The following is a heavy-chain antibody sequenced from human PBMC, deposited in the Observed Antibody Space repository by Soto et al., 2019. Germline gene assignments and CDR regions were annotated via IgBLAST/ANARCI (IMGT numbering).Heavy chain of an antibody. Sequence: EVQLVESGGGLVQPGGSLRLSCEASGFTFRNYDMHWARQGTGKGLEWVSGISAAGDPDYADSVEGRFTISRENAQNSFFLQMNSLRVGDTAVYCCARTDRDFYGLDVWGQGTTVIVSS. CDR1: GFTFRNYD. J-gene: IGHJ6*02. V-gene: IGHV3-13*05. CDR2: ISAAGDP. CDR3: ARTDRDFYGLDV.